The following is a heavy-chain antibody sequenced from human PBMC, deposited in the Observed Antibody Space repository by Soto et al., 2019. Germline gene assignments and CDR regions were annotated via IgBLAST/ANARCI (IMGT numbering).Heavy chain of an antibody. CDR2: IYYSGST. V-gene: IGHV4-31*03. D-gene: IGHD3-10*01. J-gene: IGHJ3*02. CDR3: ARDASVYGSGRYYADAFDI. Sequence: SETLSLTCTVSGGSISSGGYYWSWIRQHPGKGLEWIGYIYYSGSTYYNPSLKSRVTISVDTSKNQFSLKLSSVTAADTAVYYCARDASVYGSGRYYADAFDISGQGTMVTVSS. CDR1: GGSISSGGYY.